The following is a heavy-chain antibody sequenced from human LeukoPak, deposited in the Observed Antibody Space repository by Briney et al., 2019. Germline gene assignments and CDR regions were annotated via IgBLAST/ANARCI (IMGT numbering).Heavy chain of an antibody. CDR1: GFTFSNYG. J-gene: IGHJ4*02. CDR3: AKDLAFYYFDY. CDR2: ISGSGGST. D-gene: IGHD2/OR15-2a*01. V-gene: IGHV3-23*01. Sequence: GGSLRLSCAASGFTFSNYGMTWVRQAPGKGLEWVSAISGSGGSTYYADSVKGRFTISRDNSKNTLYLQMNSLRAEDTAVYYCAKDLAFYYFDYWGQGTLVTVSS.